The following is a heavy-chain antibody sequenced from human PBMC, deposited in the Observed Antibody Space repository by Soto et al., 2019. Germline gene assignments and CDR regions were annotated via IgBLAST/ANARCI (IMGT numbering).Heavy chain of an antibody. CDR3: ARGRYFEKGIDVYYFDY. Sequence: GGSLRLSCAASGFTFSSYAMHWVRQAPGKGLEYVSAISSNGGSTYYANSVKGRFTISRDNSKNTLYLQMGSLRAEDMAVYYCARGRYFEKGIDVYYFDYWGQGTLVTVSS. D-gene: IGHD3-9*01. V-gene: IGHV3-64*01. CDR1: GFTFSSYA. J-gene: IGHJ4*02. CDR2: ISSNGGST.